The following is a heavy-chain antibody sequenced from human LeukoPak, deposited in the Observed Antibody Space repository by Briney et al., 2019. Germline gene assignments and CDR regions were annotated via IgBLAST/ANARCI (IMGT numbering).Heavy chain of an antibody. CDR2: IYTSGST. V-gene: IGHV4-61*02. CDR3: ARATYSGYDWDFDY. D-gene: IGHD5-12*01. Sequence: SETLSLTCTVSGGSISSGSYYWSWIRQPAGKGLESIGRIYTSGSTNYNPSLKSRVTMSVDTSKNQFSLKLSSVTAADTAVYYCARATYSGYDWDFDYSAQGTLVTVSS. CDR1: GGSISSGSYY. J-gene: IGHJ4*02.